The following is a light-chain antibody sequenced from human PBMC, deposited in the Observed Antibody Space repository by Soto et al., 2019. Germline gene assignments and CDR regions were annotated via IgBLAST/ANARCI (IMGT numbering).Light chain of an antibody. CDR3: AAWDGSLNNVL. J-gene: IGLJ2*01. CDR2: GDN. Sequence: QLVLTQPPSASGTPGQRVTISCSGSGSSIGTNTVNWYRQLLGTAPKLLIYGDNQRPSGVPDRFSGSKSGTSASLAISGLQSEDEAEYYCAAWDGSLNNVLFGGGTKLTVL. CDR1: GSSIGTNT. V-gene: IGLV1-44*01.